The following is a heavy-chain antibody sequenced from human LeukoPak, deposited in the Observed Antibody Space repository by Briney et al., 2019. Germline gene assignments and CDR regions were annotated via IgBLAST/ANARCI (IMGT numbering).Heavy chain of an antibody. D-gene: IGHD3-9*01. CDR1: GGSFSGYY. J-gene: IGHJ6*02. CDR3: ARDRGYDILTGYVPNYGMDV. Sequence: SETLSLTCAVYGGSFSGYYWSWIRQPPGKGLEWIGYIYYSGSTNYNPSLKSRVTISVDTSKNQSSLKLSSVTAADTAVYYCARDRGYDILTGYVPNYGMDVWGQGTTVTVSS. CDR2: IYYSGST. V-gene: IGHV4-59*01.